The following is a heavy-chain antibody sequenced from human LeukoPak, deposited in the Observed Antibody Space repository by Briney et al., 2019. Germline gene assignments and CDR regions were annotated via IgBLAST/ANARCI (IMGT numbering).Heavy chain of an antibody. CDR3: ARGIVADAFDI. D-gene: IGHD3-22*01. J-gene: IGHJ3*02. CDR1: GGSISSGSYY. V-gene: IGHV4-61*02. CDR2: IYSSGRT. Sequence: PSETLSLTCTVSGGSISSGSYYWSWIRQPAGKGLEWIGRIYSSGRTNYNPSLKSCITITVDTYKKQFYLMMSLVTDANTACYFCARGIVADAFDIWGQGTMVTVSS.